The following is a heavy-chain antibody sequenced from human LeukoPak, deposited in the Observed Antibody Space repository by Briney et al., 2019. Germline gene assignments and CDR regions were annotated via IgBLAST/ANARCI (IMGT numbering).Heavy chain of an antibody. CDR3: ATLYYYNSSGYYFVGDV. D-gene: IGHD3-22*01. CDR1: GGSISSGGYY. J-gene: IGHJ6*02. Sequence: SETLSLTCTVSGGSISSGGYYWSWIRQHPGKGLEWIGYIYYSGSSYYNPSLKSRVTISVDTSKNQFSLKLNSVTAADTAVYFCATLYYYNSSGYYFVGDVWGQGTTVTVSS. V-gene: IGHV4-31*03. CDR2: IYYSGSS.